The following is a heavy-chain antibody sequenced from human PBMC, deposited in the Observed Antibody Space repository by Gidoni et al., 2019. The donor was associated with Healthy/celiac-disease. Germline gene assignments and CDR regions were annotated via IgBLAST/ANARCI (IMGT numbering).Heavy chain of an antibody. J-gene: IGHJ5*02. D-gene: IGHD3-10*01. CDR1: GFTFSSYA. V-gene: IGHV3-30-3*01. CDR3: ARGVLWFGELRGPNNWFDP. Sequence: QVQLVESGGGVVQPGRYLRLSCAASGFTFSSYAMHWVRQAPGKGLEWVAVISYDGSNKYYADSVKGRFTISRDNSKNTLYLQMNSLRAEDTAVYYCARGVLWFGELRGPNNWFDPWGQGTLVTVSS. CDR2: ISYDGSNK.